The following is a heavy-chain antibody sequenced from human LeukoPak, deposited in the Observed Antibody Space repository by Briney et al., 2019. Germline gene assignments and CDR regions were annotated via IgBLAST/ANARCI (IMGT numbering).Heavy chain of an antibody. J-gene: IGHJ4*02. CDR1: GGSISSSSYY. CDR3: ARDADHGDYGPSYYFDY. D-gene: IGHD4-17*01. Sequence: SETLSLTCAVSGGSISSSSYYWGWIRQPPGKGLEWIGSIYYSGSTYYNPSLKSRVTISVDTSKNQFSLKLSSVTAADTAVYYCARDADHGDYGPSYYFDYWGQGTLVTVSS. V-gene: IGHV4-39*07. CDR2: IYYSGST.